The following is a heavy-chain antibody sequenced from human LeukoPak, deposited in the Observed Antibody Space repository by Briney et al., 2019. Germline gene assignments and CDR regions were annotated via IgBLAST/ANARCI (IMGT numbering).Heavy chain of an antibody. Sequence: PGGSLRLSCAASGFTYSRYVMSWVRQAPGKGLEWVSAISGSGGSTYYADSVKGRFTISRDNSKNTLYLQMNSLRAEDTAVYYCASPYSSRWYELCYWGQGTLVTVSS. D-gene: IGHD6-13*01. CDR3: ASPYSSRWYELCY. CDR1: GFTYSRYV. J-gene: IGHJ4*02. CDR2: ISGSGGST. V-gene: IGHV3-23*01.